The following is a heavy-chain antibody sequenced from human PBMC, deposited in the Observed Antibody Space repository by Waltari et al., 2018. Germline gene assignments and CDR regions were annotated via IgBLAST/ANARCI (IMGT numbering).Heavy chain of an antibody. J-gene: IGHJ4*02. CDR3: ARDNTGIQLWHDI. D-gene: IGHD5-18*01. V-gene: IGHV3-48*03. Sequence: EVQLVESGGGLVQPGGSLRLSCAASGFTFSSYEMNWVRQAPGKGLEWVSYISSSGSTIYYADSVKGRFTISRDNAKNSLYLQMNSLRAEDTAVYYCARDNTGIQLWHDIWGQGTLVTVSS. CDR2: ISSSGSTI. CDR1: GFTFSSYE.